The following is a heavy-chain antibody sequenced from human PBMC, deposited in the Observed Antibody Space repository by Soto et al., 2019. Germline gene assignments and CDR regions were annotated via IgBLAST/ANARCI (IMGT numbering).Heavy chain of an antibody. J-gene: IGHJ6*02. CDR2: ISSGSSVT. CDR1: GLTFSNYS. V-gene: IGHV3-48*02. Sequence: PGGSLRLSCAASGLTFSNYSMNWVRQAPGKGLEWVSYISSGSSVTYYADSVKGRFTISRDNAKNSLYLQMNSLRDEDTAVYYCARDGDRSGFYPVGNYYYGMDVWGQGTTVTVSS. CDR3: ARDGDRSGFYPVGNYYYGMDV. D-gene: IGHD3-22*01.